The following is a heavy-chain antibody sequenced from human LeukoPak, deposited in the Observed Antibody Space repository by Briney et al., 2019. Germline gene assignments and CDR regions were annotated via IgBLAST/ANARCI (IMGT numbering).Heavy chain of an antibody. D-gene: IGHD4-23*01. Sequence: ASVKVSCKASGYTFTGYYMHWVRQAPGQGLEWMGWINPNSGGTNYAQKLQGRVTMTRDTSISTAYMELSRLRSDDTAVYYCARDLEYGGNSKIPDYWGQGTLVTVSS. J-gene: IGHJ4*02. CDR3: ARDLEYGGNSKIPDY. V-gene: IGHV1-2*02. CDR1: GYTFTGYY. CDR2: INPNSGGT.